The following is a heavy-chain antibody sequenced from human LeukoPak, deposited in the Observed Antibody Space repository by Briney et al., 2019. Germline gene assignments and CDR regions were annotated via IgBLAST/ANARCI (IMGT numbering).Heavy chain of an antibody. CDR1: GFTFSSYG. CDR3: AKEVQGRSHFES. V-gene: IGHV3-30*18. Sequence: GGSLRLSCAASGFTFSSYGMPWVRQAPGKGLEWVAVIAFDGRNKFYADSVTGRFTISRDNSKNTLYLQMNSLRGEDTAEYYCAKEVQGRSHFESWGQGTLVTVSS. CDR2: IAFDGRNK. J-gene: IGHJ4*02. D-gene: IGHD1-1*01.